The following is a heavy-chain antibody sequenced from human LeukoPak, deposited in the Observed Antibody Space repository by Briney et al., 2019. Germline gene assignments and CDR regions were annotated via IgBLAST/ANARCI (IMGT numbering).Heavy chain of an antibody. CDR1: GGSINSYY. Sequence: SETLSLTCTVSGGSINSYYWSWIRQPPGKGLEWIGYIYTSGSTNYNPSLKSRVTISVDTSKNQFSLKLSSVTAADTAVYYCAREIEQLAASWFDPWGQGTLVTVSS. CDR2: IYTSGST. J-gene: IGHJ5*02. D-gene: IGHD6-6*01. V-gene: IGHV4-4*09. CDR3: AREIEQLAASWFDP.